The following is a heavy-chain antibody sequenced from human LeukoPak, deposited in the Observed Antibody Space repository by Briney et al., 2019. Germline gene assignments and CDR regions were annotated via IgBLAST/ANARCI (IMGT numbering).Heavy chain of an antibody. J-gene: IGHJ4*02. CDR3: AKITIFRSTDDFDY. CDR2: ISSSGSTI. D-gene: IGHD3-3*01. CDR1: GFTFSDYY. V-gene: IGHV3-11*01. Sequence: GGSLRLSCAASGFTFSDYYMSWIRQAPGKGLEWVSYISSSGSTIYYADSVKGRFTISRDNAKNSLYLQMNSLRAEDTAVYYCAKITIFRSTDDFDYWGQGTLVTVSS.